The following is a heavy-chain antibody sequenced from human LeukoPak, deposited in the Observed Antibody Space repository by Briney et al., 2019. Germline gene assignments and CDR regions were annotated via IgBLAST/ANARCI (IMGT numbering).Heavy chain of an antibody. J-gene: IGHJ4*02. CDR2: ISSSSTFI. V-gene: IGHV3-21*01. Sequence: GGSLRLSCAASGFTFSSYSMNWVRQAPGKGLEWISSISSSSTFIYYADSLKGRFTISRDNAKNSLYLQMNSLRAEDTAVYYCASYLVGAKRSFDYWGQGTLVTVSS. CDR1: GFTFSSYS. CDR3: ASYLVGAKRSFDY. D-gene: IGHD1-26*01.